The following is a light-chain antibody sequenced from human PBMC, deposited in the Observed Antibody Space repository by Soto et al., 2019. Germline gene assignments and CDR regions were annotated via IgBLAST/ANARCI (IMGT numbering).Light chain of an antibody. V-gene: IGKV3-20*01. CDR1: QSVSSNY. J-gene: IGKJ4*01. CDR3: QQNSRYSPFT. CDR2: GAS. Sequence: DILLTQSPCTLSLSPAERAPLSGTASQSVSSNYLDWYQQKPGQAPRLLIYGASIRETGIPARFSGSGSGTDFTFTISRLEPEDFAVYYCQQNSRYSPFTFGGGTKVDIK.